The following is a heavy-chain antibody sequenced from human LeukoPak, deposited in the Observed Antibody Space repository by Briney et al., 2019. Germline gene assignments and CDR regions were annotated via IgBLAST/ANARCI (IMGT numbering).Heavy chain of an antibody. CDR3: ARAVTPYYYGMDV. CDR1: GGSISSSNW. J-gene: IGHJ6*02. Sequence: PSETLSLTCAVYGGSISSSNWWSWVRQPPGKGLEWIGEIYHSGSTNYNPSLKSRVTISVDKSKNQFSLKLSSVTAADTAVYYCARAVTPYYYGMDVWGQGTTVTVSS. CDR2: IYHSGST. V-gene: IGHV4-4*02. D-gene: IGHD4-17*01.